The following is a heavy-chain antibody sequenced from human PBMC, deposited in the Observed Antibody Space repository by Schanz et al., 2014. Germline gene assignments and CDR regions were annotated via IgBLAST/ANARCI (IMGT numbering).Heavy chain of an antibody. CDR1: GFNFSSYS. CDR3: AKDKAAGSAWFDGFNV. D-gene: IGHD6-13*01. J-gene: IGHJ3*01. Sequence: EVQLAESGGGLVQPGGSLRLSCAASGFNFSSYSLNWVRQAPGKGLEWVSSISYGTSYIYYAESVKGRFTISRDNSKNTLYLQMNSLRAEDTALYYCAKDKAAGSAWFDGFNVWGQGTMVTVSS. CDR2: ISYGTSYI. V-gene: IGHV3-21*04.